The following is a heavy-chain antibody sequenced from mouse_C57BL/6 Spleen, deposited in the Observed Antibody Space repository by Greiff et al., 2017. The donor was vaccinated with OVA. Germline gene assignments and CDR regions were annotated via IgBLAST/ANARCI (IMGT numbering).Heavy chain of an antibody. CDR2: INPNNGGT. CDR3: ARGGIYDYEGFAY. Sequence: VQLQQSGPELVKPGASVKMSCKASGYTFTDYNMHWVKQSHGKSLEWIGYINPNNGGTSYNQKFKGKATLTVNKSSSTAYMELRSLTSEDSAVYYCARGGIYDYEGFAYWGQGTLVTVSA. J-gene: IGHJ3*01. D-gene: IGHD2-4*01. CDR1: GYTFTDYN. V-gene: IGHV1-22*01.